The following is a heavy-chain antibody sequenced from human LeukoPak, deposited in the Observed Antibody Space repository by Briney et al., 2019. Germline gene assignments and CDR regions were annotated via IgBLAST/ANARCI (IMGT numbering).Heavy chain of an antibody. CDR2: IYYSGST. J-gene: IGHJ3*01. V-gene: IGHV4-39*07. D-gene: IGHD5-12*01. CDR3: ARADVDMVATDF. Sequence: NPSETLSLTCTVSGVSISSSSYYWGWICQPPGKGLEWIGSIYYSGSTYYNPSLKSRVTISVDTSKNQFSLKLSSVTAADTAVYYCARADVDMVATDFWGLGTMVTVSS. CDR1: GVSISSSSYY.